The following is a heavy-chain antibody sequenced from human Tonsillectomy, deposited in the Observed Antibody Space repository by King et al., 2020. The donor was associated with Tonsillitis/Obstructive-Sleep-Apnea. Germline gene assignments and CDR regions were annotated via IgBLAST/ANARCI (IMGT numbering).Heavy chain of an antibody. V-gene: IGHV3-30*04. D-gene: IGHD3-22*01. Sequence: VQLVESGGGVVQPGRSLRLSCAASGFTFSSYAMHWVRQAPGKGLEWVAVISYDKNYKYYADSVKGRFTISRDNSKNTLYLQMNSLGAEDTAVYYCATEPRGTHDSLYGMGVWGQGTTVTVSS. CDR1: GFTFSSYA. CDR3: ATEPRGTHDSLYGMGV. CDR2: ISYDKNYK. J-gene: IGHJ6*02.